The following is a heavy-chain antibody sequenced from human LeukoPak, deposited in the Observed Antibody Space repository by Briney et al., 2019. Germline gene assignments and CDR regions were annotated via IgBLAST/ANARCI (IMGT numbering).Heavy chain of an antibody. CDR1: GFTFRSYS. V-gene: IGHV3-72*01. Sequence: GGSLRLSCAASGFTFRSYSMTWVRQAPGKGLEWVGRIRNKANSYTTEYAASVQGRFTVSRDDSKNSLYLQMNSMKTEDTAVYYCTRLVGANDWGQGTLVTVSS. CDR2: IRNKANSYTT. J-gene: IGHJ4*02. D-gene: IGHD1-26*01. CDR3: TRLVGAND.